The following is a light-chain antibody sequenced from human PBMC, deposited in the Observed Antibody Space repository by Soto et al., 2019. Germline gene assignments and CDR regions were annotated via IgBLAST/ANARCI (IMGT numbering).Light chain of an antibody. CDR1: QSVSSY. CDR2: DAS. CDR3: QQRSNWPLT. J-gene: IGKJ4*01. Sequence: EIVLTQSPATLTLSPGERATLSCRASQSVSSYLAWYQQKPGQAPRLLIYDASNRATGIQARFSGSGSETDFPLTISSLEPEDFAVYYCQQRSNWPLTFGGGTKVEIK. V-gene: IGKV3-11*01.